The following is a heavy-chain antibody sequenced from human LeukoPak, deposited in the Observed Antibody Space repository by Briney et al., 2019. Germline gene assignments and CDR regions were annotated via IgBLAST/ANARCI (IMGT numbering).Heavy chain of an antibody. Sequence: GGSVRLSCAASGFTFSSYWMHWVRQPPGTGLVGVARINSDGSSTSYPDSVKGRSTISRDNAKNSLYLQMNSLRAEDTALYYCAKDISSGNSYYFDYWGQGTLVTVSS. D-gene: IGHD1-26*01. CDR1: GFTFSSYW. J-gene: IGHJ4*02. V-gene: IGHV3-74*01. CDR2: INSDGSST. CDR3: AKDISSGNSYYFDY.